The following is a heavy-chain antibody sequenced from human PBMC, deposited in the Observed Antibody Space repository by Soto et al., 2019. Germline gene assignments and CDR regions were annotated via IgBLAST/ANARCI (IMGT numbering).Heavy chain of an antibody. V-gene: IGHV1-8*01. Sequence: GXSVKVSCKASVYTFTSYDINWVRQATGQGLEWMGWMNPNSGNTGYAQKFQGRVTMTRNTSISTAYMELSSLRSEDTAVYYCARAPYYDILTGYYRDNWFDPWGQGTLVTVSS. D-gene: IGHD3-9*01. CDR2: MNPNSGNT. CDR1: VYTFTSYD. J-gene: IGHJ5*02. CDR3: ARAPYYDILTGYYRDNWFDP.